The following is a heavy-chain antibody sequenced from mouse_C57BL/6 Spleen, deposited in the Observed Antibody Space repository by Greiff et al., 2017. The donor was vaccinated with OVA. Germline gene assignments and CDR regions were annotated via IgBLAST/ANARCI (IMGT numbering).Heavy chain of an antibody. CDR1: GFTFSSYT. V-gene: IGHV5-9*04. J-gene: IGHJ4*01. CDR2: ISGGGGNT. D-gene: IGHD4-1*01. Sequence: EVQGVESGGGLVKPGGSLKLSCAASGFTFSSYTMSWVRQTPEKRLEWVATISGGGGNTYYPDSVKGRFTISRDNAKNTLYLQMSSLRSEDTAVYYCARELGRDYYAMDYWGQGTSVTVSS. CDR3: ARELGRDYYAMDY.